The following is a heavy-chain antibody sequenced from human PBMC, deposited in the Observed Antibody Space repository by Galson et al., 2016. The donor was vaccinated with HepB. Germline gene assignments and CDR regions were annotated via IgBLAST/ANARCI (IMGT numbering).Heavy chain of an antibody. CDR3: ARELPRGRFVVVPTGDY. Sequence: SVKVSCKASGYTFTKYTMNWVRQAPGQGLEWMGWINTDTGNPTYAQGFTGRFVFSLDTSVSTAYLQISSLKPEDTAVYYCARELPRGRFVVVPTGDYWGQGTLVTVSS. V-gene: IGHV7-4-1*02. CDR1: GYTFTKYT. D-gene: IGHD2-2*01. J-gene: IGHJ4*02. CDR2: INTDTGNP.